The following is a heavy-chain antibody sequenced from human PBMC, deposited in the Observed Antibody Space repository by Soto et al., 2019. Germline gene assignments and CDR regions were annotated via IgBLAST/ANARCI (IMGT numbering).Heavy chain of an antibody. CDR2: TYYSGST. CDR3: AILVLYSGSYGPRPSEFIWFDP. D-gene: IGHD1-26*01. J-gene: IGHJ5*02. V-gene: IGHV4-61*08. Sequence: PSETLSLTCAVSGGSISSGGYSWSWIRQPPGKGLEWIGYTYYSGSTNYNPSLKSRVTISVDTSKNQFSLKLSSVTAADTAVYYCAILVLYSGSYGPRPSEFIWFDPGGKGTLVTVSS. CDR1: GGSISSGGYS.